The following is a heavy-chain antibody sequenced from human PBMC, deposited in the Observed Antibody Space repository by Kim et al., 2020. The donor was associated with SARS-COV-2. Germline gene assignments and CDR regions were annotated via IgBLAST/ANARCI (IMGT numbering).Heavy chain of an antibody. V-gene: IGHV3-53*01. Sequence: GGSLRLSCAASGFTVSSNYMSWVRQAPGKGLEWVSVIYSGGSTYYADSVKGRFTISRDNSKNTLYLQMNSLRAEDTAVYYCARDGDYGSGSYNGMDVWGRGTTVTVSS. CDR3: ARDGDYGSGSYNGMDV. J-gene: IGHJ6*02. D-gene: IGHD3-10*01. CDR2: IYSGGST. CDR1: GFTVSSNY.